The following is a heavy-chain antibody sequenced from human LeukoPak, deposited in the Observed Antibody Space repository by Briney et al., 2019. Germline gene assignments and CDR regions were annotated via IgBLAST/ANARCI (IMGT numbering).Heavy chain of an antibody. Sequence: GGSLRLSCAASGFTFSAYAMNWVRQAPGKGLEWVSSITGSGDSTYYADSVKDRFTISRDDSKNTLFLQMNSLRAEDTAVYYCAKSRSMISTSCYNYWGQGTLVTVSS. J-gene: IGHJ4*02. CDR1: GFTFSAYA. CDR3: AKSRSMISTSCYNY. CDR2: ITGSGDST. D-gene: IGHD2-2*02. V-gene: IGHV3-23*01.